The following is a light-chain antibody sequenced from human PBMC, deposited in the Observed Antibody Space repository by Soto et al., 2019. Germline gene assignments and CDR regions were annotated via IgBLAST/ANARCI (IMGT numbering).Light chain of an antibody. CDR3: QQYRSWPRT. V-gene: IGKV3-15*01. Sequence: EIVLTQSPATLSVSPGERVTLSCRASQSVDTHLAWYQQKPGQAPRLLIYGASTRATDMPGRFSGRGAGAEFTLTISSLQSEDFAVYYCQQYRSWPRTFGQGTKVDIK. CDR2: GAS. CDR1: QSVDTH. J-gene: IGKJ1*01.